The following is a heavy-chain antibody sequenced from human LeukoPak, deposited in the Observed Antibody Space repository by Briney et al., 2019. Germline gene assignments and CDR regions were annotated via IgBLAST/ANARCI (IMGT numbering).Heavy chain of an antibody. J-gene: IGHJ6*02. V-gene: IGHV3-64D*09. Sequence: GGSLRLSCSASGFPFSSYAMHWVREAPGKGLVYVSAISDSGGSTYYAASVKGRFTISRDNSKNTLYLQMSSLRAEDTAVYFCVRGYSFGPYGMDVWGQGTTVTVSS. CDR2: ISDSGGST. D-gene: IGHD2-15*01. CDR3: VRGYSFGPYGMDV. CDR1: GFPFSSYA.